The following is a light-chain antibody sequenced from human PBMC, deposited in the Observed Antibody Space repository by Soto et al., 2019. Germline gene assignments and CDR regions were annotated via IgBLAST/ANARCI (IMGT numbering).Light chain of an antibody. CDR2: YDT. CDR3: QVWDSSSDHVI. V-gene: IGLV3-21*04. J-gene: IGLJ2*01. Sequence: SYVLTQPPSVSVAPGKTARITCGGNNIGSESVHWYQQKPGQAPVLVIYYDTDRPSGIPERLSGSKSGNTATLTISRVEAGDEADYYCQVWDSSSDHVIFGGGTKLTVL. CDR1: NIGSES.